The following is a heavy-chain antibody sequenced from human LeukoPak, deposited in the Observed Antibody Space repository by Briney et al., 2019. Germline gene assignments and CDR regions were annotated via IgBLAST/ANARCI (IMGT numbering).Heavy chain of an antibody. J-gene: IGHJ4*02. D-gene: IGHD5-12*01. V-gene: IGHV3-11*01. CDR2: ISSGGHTI. CDR3: ARDRRSPYSAYDWGHLAN. Sequence: GGSLRHSCTASGLTFSDYYMTWIRQAPGKGLQWISNISSGGHTIYYADPVKGRFTISRDNAKNSLFLQMNSLRAEDTAVYYCARDRRSPYSAYDWGHLANWSQGTPVTVSP. CDR1: GLTFSDYY.